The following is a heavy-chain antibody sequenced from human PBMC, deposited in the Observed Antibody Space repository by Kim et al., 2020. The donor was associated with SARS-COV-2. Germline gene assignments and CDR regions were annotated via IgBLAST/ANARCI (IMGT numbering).Heavy chain of an antibody. Sequence: SETLSLTCTVSGGSISSGGYYWSWIRQHPGKGLEWIGYIYYSGSTYYNPSLKSRVTISVDTYKNQFSLKLSSVTAADTAVYYCARYTPYYDTSGAFDIWGQGTMVTVSS. V-gene: IGHV4-31*03. CDR2: IYYSGST. J-gene: IGHJ3*02. CDR3: ARYTPYYDTSGAFDI. CDR1: GGSISSGGYY. D-gene: IGHD3-22*01.